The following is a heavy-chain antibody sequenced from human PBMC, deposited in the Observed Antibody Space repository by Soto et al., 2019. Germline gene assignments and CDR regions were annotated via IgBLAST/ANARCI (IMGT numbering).Heavy chain of an antibody. V-gene: IGHV1-2*04. CDR2: INPNSGGT. J-gene: IGHJ6*04. CDR3: ARERITIFVVVRGNYYYYLMDV. D-gene: IGHD3-3*01. CDR1: GYTLTGYY. Sequence: ASVKVSCKASGYTLTGYYMHWVRQAPGQGLEWMGWINPNSGGTNYAQKFQGWVTMTRDTSISTAYMELSRLRSDDTAVYYCARERITIFVVVRGNYYYYLMDVWGKGTTVTVSS.